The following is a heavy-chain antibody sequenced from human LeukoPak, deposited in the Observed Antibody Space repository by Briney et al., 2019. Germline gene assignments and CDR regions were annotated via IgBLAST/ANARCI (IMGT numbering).Heavy chain of an antibody. D-gene: IGHD6-19*01. CDR3: AKYAWGWLDI. CDR1: GGSISSFY. CDR2: ISYSGST. V-gene: IGHV4-59*08. Sequence: PSETLSLTCTVSGGSISSFYWSWIRQPPGKGLELIGYISYSGSTHYNPSLESRVTMSLDTSKNQFSLRLRSVTAADTAVFYCAKYAWGWLDIWGQGTMVTVSS. J-gene: IGHJ3*02.